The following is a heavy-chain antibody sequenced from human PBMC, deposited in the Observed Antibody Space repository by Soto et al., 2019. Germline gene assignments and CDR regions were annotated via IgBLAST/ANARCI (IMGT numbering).Heavy chain of an antibody. CDR2: ISYDGSNK. D-gene: IGHD6-13*01. V-gene: IGHV3-30*18. J-gene: IGHJ6*02. CDR1: GFTFSSYG. CDR3: AKDRSSYYYGLDV. Sequence: PGGSLRLSCAASGFTFSSYGMHWVRQAPGKGLEWVAVISYDGSNKYYADSVKGRFTISRDNSKNTLYLQMNGLRAEDTAVFYCAKDRSSYYYGLDVWGQGTTVTVSS.